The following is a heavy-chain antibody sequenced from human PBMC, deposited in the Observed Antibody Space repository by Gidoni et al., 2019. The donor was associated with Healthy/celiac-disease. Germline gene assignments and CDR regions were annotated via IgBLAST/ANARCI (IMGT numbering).Heavy chain of an antibody. D-gene: IGHD3-3*01. CDR2: IYYSGST. CDR1: GGSISSYY. J-gene: IGHJ6*02. CDR3: ARGVDQITMNV. V-gene: IGHV4-59*01. Sequence: QVQLQEAGPGLVKPSETLSLTCTVPGGSISSYYWRWIRQPPGKGLEWIGYIYYSGSTNYNPSLKSRVTISVDTSKNQFSLKLSSVTAADTAVYYCARGVDQITMNVWGQGTTVTVSS.